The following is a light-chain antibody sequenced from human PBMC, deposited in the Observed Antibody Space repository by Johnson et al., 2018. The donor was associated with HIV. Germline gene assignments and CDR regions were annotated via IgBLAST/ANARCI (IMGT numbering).Light chain of an antibody. V-gene: IGLV1-51*01. CDR3: GTWDSGLGAVYV. Sequence: QSVLTQPPSVSAAPGQKVTISCSGSSSNIGNNYVSWYQQLPGTVPKLLIYDNNKRPSGIPDRFSGSKSGTSATLGITGLQTGYEADYYCGTWDSGLGAVYVFGPGTKVTVL. CDR2: DNN. CDR1: SSNIGNNY. J-gene: IGLJ1*01.